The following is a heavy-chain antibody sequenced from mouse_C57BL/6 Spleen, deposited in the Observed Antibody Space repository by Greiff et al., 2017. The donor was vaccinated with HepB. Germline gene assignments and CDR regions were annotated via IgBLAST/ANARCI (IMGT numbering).Heavy chain of an antibody. V-gene: IGHV1-76*01. CDR2: IYPGSGNT. CDR3: ARIDSSGYVYYAMDY. D-gene: IGHD3-2*02. J-gene: IGHJ4*01. Sequence: QVQLQQSGAELVRPGASVKLSCKASGYTFTDYYINWVKQRPGQGLEWIARIYPGSGNTYYNEKFKGKATLTAEKSSSTAYMQLSSLTSEDSAVYFGARIDSSGYVYYAMDYWGQGTSVTVSS. CDR1: GYTFTDYY.